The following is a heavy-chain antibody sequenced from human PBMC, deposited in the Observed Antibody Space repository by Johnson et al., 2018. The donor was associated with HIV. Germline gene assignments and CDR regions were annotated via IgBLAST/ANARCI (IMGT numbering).Heavy chain of an antibody. CDR1: GFTFDDYA. Sequence: LVESGGGLVQPGRSLRLSCAASGFTFDDYAMHWVRQAPGKGLEWVSGISWNSGSIGYADSVKGRFTISRDNAKNSLYLQMNSLRAEDTALYYCAKGVTMIVLDAFDIWGQGTMVTVS. V-gene: IGHV3-9*01. J-gene: IGHJ3*02. CDR2: ISWNSGSI. D-gene: IGHD3-22*01. CDR3: AKGVTMIVLDAFDI.